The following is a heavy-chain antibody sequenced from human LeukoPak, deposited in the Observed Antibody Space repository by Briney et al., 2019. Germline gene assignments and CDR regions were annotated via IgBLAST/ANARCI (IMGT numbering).Heavy chain of an antibody. J-gene: IGHJ4*02. CDR2: IYYSGST. CDR3: ARGIGCSRSGGSCYSAGFDY. CDR1: GGSISSYY. D-gene: IGHD2-15*01. V-gene: IGHV4-59*01. Sequence: SETLSLTCTVSGGSISSYYWSWIRQPPGKGLEGIGYIYYSGSTNYNPSLKSRVTISVDTSKNQFSLKLSSVTAADTAVYYCARGIGCSRSGGSCYSAGFDYWGQGTLVTVSS.